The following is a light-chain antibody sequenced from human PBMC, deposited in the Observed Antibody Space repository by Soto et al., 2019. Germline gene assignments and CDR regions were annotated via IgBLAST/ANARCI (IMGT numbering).Light chain of an antibody. CDR1: QTISSW. Sequence: DIQMTQSPSTLSGSVGDRVTITCRASQTISSWLAWYQQKPGKAPKLLIYKASTLKSGVPSRFSGSGSETEFTLTISSLQPEDFATYYCLQHNSYPWTFGQGTKVDIK. CDR3: LQHNSYPWT. J-gene: IGKJ1*01. V-gene: IGKV1-5*03. CDR2: KAS.